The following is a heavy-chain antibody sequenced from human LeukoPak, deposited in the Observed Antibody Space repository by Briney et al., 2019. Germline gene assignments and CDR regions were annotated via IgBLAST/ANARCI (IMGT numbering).Heavy chain of an antibody. D-gene: IGHD3-10*02. CDR3: GGGMFYYYMDV. Sequence: PSETLSLTCTVSGGSISSSSYYWNWIRQPPGKGLEWIGYIYYSGSTNYNPSLKSRVTISVDTSKNQFSLKLSSVTAADTAVYYCGGGMFYYYMDVWGKGTTVTVSS. V-gene: IGHV4-61*01. CDR1: GGSISSSSYY. J-gene: IGHJ6*03. CDR2: IYYSGST.